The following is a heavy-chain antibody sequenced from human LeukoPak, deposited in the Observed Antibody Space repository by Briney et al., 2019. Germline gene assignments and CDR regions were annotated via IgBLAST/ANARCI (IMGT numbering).Heavy chain of an antibody. CDR1: GYTFTNYD. Sequence: ASVRVSCKTSGYTFTNYDIDWVRQAAGQGLEWMGWMNPYSGNSGYSQKFQGRVSITRDSSITTAYMELSSLRSEDTAVYYCARGRKWAGFDPWGQGTLVTVSS. J-gene: IGHJ5*02. CDR2: MNPYSGNS. D-gene: IGHD1-26*01. CDR3: ARGRKWAGFDP. V-gene: IGHV1-8*03.